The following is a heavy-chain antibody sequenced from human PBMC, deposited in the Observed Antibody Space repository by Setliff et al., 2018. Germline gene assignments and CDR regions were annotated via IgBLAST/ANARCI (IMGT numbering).Heavy chain of an antibody. Sequence: PGGSLRLSCEASGFTFDDHGMSWVRQAPGKGLEWVSGINWIGESKGYADSVKGRVTISRDNARNSLCLQINSVSAEDTALYYCARDSPLGSGYNDYWGQGTLVTVSS. J-gene: IGHJ4*02. V-gene: IGHV3-20*04. CDR2: INWIGESK. CDR3: ARDSPLGSGYNDY. D-gene: IGHD3-22*01. CDR1: GFTFDDHG.